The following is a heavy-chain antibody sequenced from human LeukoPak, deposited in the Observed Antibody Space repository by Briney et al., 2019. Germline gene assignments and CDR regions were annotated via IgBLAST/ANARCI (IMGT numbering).Heavy chain of an antibody. J-gene: IGHJ3*02. Sequence: NTSETLSLTCGLSSGSMSSGIWWSWVRQPPGKGLEWIGEIYQSGNTIYRPSLKSRATISVDKSKGQFSLKLSSVTAADTAIYYCARKPTTSDAFDMWGQGTMVTVSS. CDR1: SGSMSSGIW. D-gene: IGHD1-26*01. CDR3: ARKPTTSDAFDM. CDR2: IYQSGNT. V-gene: IGHV4-4*02.